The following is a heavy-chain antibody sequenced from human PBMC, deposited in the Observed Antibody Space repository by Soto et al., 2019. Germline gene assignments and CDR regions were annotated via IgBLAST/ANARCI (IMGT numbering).Heavy chain of an antibody. CDR2: INPYNGNT. V-gene: IGHV1-18*01. CDR3: ARGDRSPNY. D-gene: IGHD1-26*01. CDR1: GYPFTSYE. J-gene: IGHJ4*02. Sequence: ASVKVSCKASGYPFTSYEITWVRQAPGQGLEWMGCINPYNGNTNYAQKLQGRVTMTKDTSTRTAYMELNSLTSDDTAVYYCARGDRSPNYWGQGTLVTVS.